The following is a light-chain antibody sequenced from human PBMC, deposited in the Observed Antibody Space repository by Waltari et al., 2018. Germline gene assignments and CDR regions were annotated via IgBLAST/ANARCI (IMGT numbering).Light chain of an antibody. CDR2: VNSDGSH. J-gene: IGLJ3*02. CDR1: SGHTYYA. CDR3: QTWGAGIRV. Sequence: QLVLTQSPSASASLGASVKLTCPLDSGHTYYAIAWHQQQPEKGPRHLMKVNSDGSHSKGDGIPDRFSGSSSGAERYLTISSLQSEDEADYFCQTWGAGIRVFGGGTKLTVL. V-gene: IGLV4-69*01.